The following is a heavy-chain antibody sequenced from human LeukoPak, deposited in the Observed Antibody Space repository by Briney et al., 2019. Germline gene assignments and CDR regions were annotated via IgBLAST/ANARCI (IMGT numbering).Heavy chain of an antibody. V-gene: IGHV4-59*01. J-gene: IGHJ4*02. CDR3: ARGTGEQDY. CDR2: IYYSGST. D-gene: IGHD7-27*01. Sequence: SETLSLTCTVSGVSISSYYWSWIWQPPGKGLEWIGYIYYSGSTNYNPSLKSRVTISVDTSKNQFSLKLSSVTAADTAVYYCARGTGEQDYWGQGTLVTVSS. CDR1: GVSISSYY.